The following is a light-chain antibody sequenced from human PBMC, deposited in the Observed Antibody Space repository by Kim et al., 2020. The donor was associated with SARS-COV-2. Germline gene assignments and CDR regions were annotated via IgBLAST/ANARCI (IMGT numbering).Light chain of an antibody. J-gene: IGKJ1*01. CDR1: QSVTSSF. CDR2: GEY. Sequence: PGQRTNNSCRTSQSVTSSFLARYQQKPGQDPRLLIYGEYTRATGIPDRFSGSGSGTDFNLTISRLEPEDFAVYDCQQYATSPATVGQGTKVDIK. V-gene: IGKV3-20*01. CDR3: QQYATSPAT.